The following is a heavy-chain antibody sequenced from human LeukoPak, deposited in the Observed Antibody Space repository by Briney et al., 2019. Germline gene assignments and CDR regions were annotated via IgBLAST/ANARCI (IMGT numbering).Heavy chain of an antibody. CDR3: ARDDNYGIFVNVDY. CDR1: GYSFILYG. CDR2: ISTSTGDT. Sequence: GASVKVSCKTSGYSFILYGISWVRQAPGQGPEWMGWISTSTGDTKYTQKFQGRVTLTTDTSTSTAYMELSSLRSDDTAVYYCARDDNYGIFVNVDYWGQGTLVIVSS. D-gene: IGHD4-11*01. J-gene: IGHJ4*02. V-gene: IGHV1-18*01.